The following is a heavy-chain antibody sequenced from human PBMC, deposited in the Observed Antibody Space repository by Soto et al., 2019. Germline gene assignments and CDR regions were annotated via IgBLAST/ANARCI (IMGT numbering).Heavy chain of an antibody. Sequence: GESQKISWKASGYSFTNYWIGWVRQMPGKGLEWMGIIYPGDSDTRYSPSFQGQVTISADKSITTAYLQWSSLKASDTAIYYCARRPRGVSGSYYDYWGQGVLVTVSS. J-gene: IGHJ4*02. CDR2: IYPGDSDT. CDR1: GYSFTNYW. V-gene: IGHV5-51*01. CDR3: ARRPRGVSGSYYDY. D-gene: IGHD1-26*01.